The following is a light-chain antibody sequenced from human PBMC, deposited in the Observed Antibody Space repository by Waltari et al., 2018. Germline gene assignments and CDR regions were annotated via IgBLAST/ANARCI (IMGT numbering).Light chain of an antibody. CDR1: SGSVSTSYY. Sequence: QTVVTQEPSFSVSPGGTVTLTCGLNSGSVSTSYYPSWYQQTPGQAPRTLIYSTNRRSAGVPDRFSGSSLGNKAALAITGAQADDESDYYCVLYMGRGIAVFGGGTKLTVV. J-gene: IGLJ3*02. CDR3: VLYMGRGIAV. V-gene: IGLV8-61*01. CDR2: STN.